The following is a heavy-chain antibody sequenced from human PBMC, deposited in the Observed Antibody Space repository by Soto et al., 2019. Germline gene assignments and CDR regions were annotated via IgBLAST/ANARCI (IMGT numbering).Heavy chain of an antibody. D-gene: IGHD2-15*01. CDR3: ASNDGGVVAATLHY. J-gene: IGHJ4*02. CDR2: IDPSDSYT. CDR1: GYSFTSYW. V-gene: IGHV5-10-1*01. Sequence: GESLKISCKGSGYSFTSYWISWVRQMPGKGLEWMGRIDPSDSYTNYSPSFQGHVTISADKSISTACLQWSSLKASDTAMYYCASNDGGVVAATLHYWGQGTLVTVSS.